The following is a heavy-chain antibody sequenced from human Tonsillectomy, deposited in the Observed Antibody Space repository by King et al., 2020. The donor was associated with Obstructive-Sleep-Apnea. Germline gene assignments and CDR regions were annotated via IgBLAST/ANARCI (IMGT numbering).Heavy chain of an antibody. CDR1: GGSVSSNSY. D-gene: IGHD5-18*01. CDR3: ARADRDIAMGLFDY. J-gene: IGHJ4*02. V-gene: IGHV4-39*07. Sequence: QLQESGPGLVKPSETLSLTCTVSGGSVSSNSYWGWIRQPPGKGLEWIGHIYYSGGTFYNPSLKRRVTISVYTSKNQFSLELSSVTAAETAVYYCARADRDIAMGLFDYWGQGTLVTVSS. CDR2: IYYSGGT.